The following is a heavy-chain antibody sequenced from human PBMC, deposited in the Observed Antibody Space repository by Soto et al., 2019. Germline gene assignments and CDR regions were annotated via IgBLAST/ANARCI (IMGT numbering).Heavy chain of an antibody. D-gene: IGHD3-16*01. CDR1: GFTFSDYY. CDR3: ARGLWNFDL. V-gene: IGHV3-11*01. Sequence: GGSLRLSCAASGFTFSDYYMSWIRQAPGRGLQWVSYIRTSGNTMYYADSVKGRFTVSRDNAKNSLYLRMNRLRAEDTAVYYCARGLWNFDLWGRGTLVTVSS. CDR2: IRTSGNTM. J-gene: IGHJ2*01.